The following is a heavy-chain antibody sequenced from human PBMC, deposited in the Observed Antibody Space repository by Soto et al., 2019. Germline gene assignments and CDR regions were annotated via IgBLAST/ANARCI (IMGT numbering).Heavy chain of an antibody. V-gene: IGHV4-4*02. CDR2: IYHSGST. J-gene: IGHJ4*02. Sequence: QVQLQGSGPGLVKPSGTLSLTCAVSGGSVSSLKWWTWVRQPPGKGLEWIGEIYHSGSTNYNPSLKSRVTISVDKSKNQFSLKLSSVTAADTAVYYCARRDYYDSTGYFDYWGQGILVTVSS. CDR1: GGSVSSLKW. D-gene: IGHD3-22*01. CDR3: ARRDYYDSTGYFDY.